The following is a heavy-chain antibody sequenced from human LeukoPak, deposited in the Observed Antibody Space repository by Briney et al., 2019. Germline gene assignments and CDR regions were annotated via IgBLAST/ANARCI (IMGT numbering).Heavy chain of an antibody. CDR3: ARDAEASLAN. Sequence: GGSLRLSCAASGFSFISYGMHWVRQAPGKGLEWVGVISDDGRRKDYADSVKGRSTISRDDSKNTMYLQMNSLRDEDTAVYYCARDAEASLANWGQGTLVTVSP. J-gene: IGHJ4*02. V-gene: IGHV3-30*03. CDR2: ISDDGRRK. D-gene: IGHD2-21*01. CDR1: GFSFISYG.